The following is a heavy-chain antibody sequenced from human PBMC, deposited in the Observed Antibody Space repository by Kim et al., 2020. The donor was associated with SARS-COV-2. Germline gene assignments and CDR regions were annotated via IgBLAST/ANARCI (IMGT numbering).Heavy chain of an antibody. CDR2: ISGSGGST. CDR3: AKDRHYYDSSGPYFDY. D-gene: IGHD3-22*01. V-gene: IGHV3-23*01. J-gene: IGHJ4*02. CDR1: GFTFSSYA. Sequence: GGSLRLSCAASGFTFSSYAMSWVRQAPGMGLEWVSAISGSGGSTYYADSVKGRFTISRDNSKNTLYLQMNSLRAEDTAVYYCAKDRHYYDSSGPYFDYWGQGTLVTVSS.